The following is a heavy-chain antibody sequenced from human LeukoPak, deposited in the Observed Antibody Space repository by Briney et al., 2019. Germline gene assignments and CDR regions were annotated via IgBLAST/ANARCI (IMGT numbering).Heavy chain of an antibody. Sequence: ASVKVSCKASGGTFSSYAISWVRQAPGQGLEWKGGIIPIFGTANYAQKFQGRVTITADESTSTAYMELSSLRSEDTAVYYCASPLDTAMAYDAFDIWGQGTMVTVSS. D-gene: IGHD5-18*01. J-gene: IGHJ3*02. CDR3: ASPLDTAMAYDAFDI. CDR1: GGTFSSYA. CDR2: IIPIFGTA. V-gene: IGHV1-69*13.